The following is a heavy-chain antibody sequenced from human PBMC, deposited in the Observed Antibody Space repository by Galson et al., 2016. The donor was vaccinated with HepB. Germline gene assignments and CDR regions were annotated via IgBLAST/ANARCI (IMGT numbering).Heavy chain of an antibody. D-gene: IGHD3-10*01. CDR2: ISRDGSKT. CDR1: GFTSSSYW. CDR3: HVWFGESRYGVDV. J-gene: IGHJ6*02. V-gene: IGHV3-74*01. Sequence: SLRLSCAASGFTSSSYWMHWARQAPGKGLVWVSRISRDGSKTTYADSVKGRFTISRDNAKNTLSLQMTSLSVEDTAVYYCHVWFGESRYGVDVWGQGTTVTVSS.